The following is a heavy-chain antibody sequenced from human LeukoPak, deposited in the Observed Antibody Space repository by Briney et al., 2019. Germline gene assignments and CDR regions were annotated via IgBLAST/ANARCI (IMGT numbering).Heavy chain of an antibody. Sequence: GGSLRLSCAASGFTFSSYDMHWVRHATGKGLEWVSAIGTAGDTYYPGSVKGRFTISRENAKNSLYLQMNSLRAGDTAVYYCARGKATYYYDSSGIDYWGQGTLVTVSS. CDR1: GFTFSSYD. CDR2: IGTAGDT. J-gene: IGHJ4*02. CDR3: ARGKATYYYDSSGIDY. V-gene: IGHV3-13*01. D-gene: IGHD3-22*01.